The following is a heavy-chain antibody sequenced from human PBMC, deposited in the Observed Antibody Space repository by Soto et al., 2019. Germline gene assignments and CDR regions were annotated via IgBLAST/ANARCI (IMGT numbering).Heavy chain of an antibody. Sequence: GWSLRLSCAASGFTFSSYDMHWVRQATGKGLEWVSAIGTAGDTYYPGSVKGRFTISRENAKNSLYLQMNSLRAGDTAVYYCARGARGLRYFDWPRHFDYWGQGTLVTVSS. CDR2: IGTAGDT. V-gene: IGHV3-13*01. CDR1: GFTFSSYD. D-gene: IGHD3-9*01. J-gene: IGHJ4*02. CDR3: ARGARGLRYFDWPRHFDY.